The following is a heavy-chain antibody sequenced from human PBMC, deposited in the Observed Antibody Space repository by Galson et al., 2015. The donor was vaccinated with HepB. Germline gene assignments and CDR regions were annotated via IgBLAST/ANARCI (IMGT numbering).Heavy chain of an antibody. D-gene: IGHD2-8*01. CDR3: ARGPNTFDY. Sequence: SETLSLTCTVSGGSINNYYWSWIRQSPEKGLEWLGDIYYSGTTNYSPSLKSRVTISVDTSKNQFSLKMYSVTAADTAVFYCARGPNTFDYWGQGTLVTVSP. J-gene: IGHJ4*02. CDR1: GGSINNYY. CDR2: IYYSGTT. V-gene: IGHV4-59*01.